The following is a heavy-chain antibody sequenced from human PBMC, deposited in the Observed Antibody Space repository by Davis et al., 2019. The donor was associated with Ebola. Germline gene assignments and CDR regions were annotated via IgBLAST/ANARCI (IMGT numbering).Heavy chain of an antibody. Sequence: ASVKVSCQASGYRFTSYYMHWVRQAPGHGLEWMGIINPITGGTSYAQNFQVRVNMTRDTSTSTVYMELSSLRSEDTAVYYCAREGGRYYDSSGYVFDIWGQGTMVKVSS. J-gene: IGHJ3*02. CDR3: AREGGRYYDSSGYVFDI. V-gene: IGHV1-46*01. CDR2: INPITGGT. CDR1: GYRFTSYY. D-gene: IGHD3-22*01.